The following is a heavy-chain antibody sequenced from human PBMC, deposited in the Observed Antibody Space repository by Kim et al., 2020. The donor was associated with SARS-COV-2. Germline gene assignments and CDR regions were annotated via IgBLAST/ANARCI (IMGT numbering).Heavy chain of an antibody. Sequence: SETLSLTCAVYGGSFSGYYWSWIRQPPGKGLEWIGEINHSGSTNYNPSLKSRVTISVDTSKNQFSLKLSSVTAADTAVYYCASNPQPSTVTTKDNSNWFDPWGQGTLVTVSS. J-gene: IGHJ5*02. V-gene: IGHV4-34*01. D-gene: IGHD4-17*01. CDR3: ASNPQPSTVTTKDNSNWFDP. CDR1: GGSFSGYY. CDR2: INHSGST.